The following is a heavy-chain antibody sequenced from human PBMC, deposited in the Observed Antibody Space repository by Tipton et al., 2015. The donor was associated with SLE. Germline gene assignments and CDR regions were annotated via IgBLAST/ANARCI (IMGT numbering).Heavy chain of an antibody. V-gene: IGHV3-13*01. CDR3: VREGRIGSSGWDDWFFDL. J-gene: IGHJ2*01. D-gene: IGHD6-19*01. Sequence: SLRLSCEAPGLTFNTYDMHWVRQAPGKGLEGVSAIGTAGDTYYPDSVKGRFIISRENVKNSLYLQMNSLRIEDTAMYYCVREGRIGSSGWDDWFFDLWGRGTLVTVSS. CDR2: IGTAGDT. CDR1: GLTFNTYD.